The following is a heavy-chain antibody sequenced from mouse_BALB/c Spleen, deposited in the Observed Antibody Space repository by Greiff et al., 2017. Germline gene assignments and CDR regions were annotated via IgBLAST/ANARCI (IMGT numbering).Heavy chain of an antibody. CDR2: INPYNDGT. J-gene: IGHJ3*01. Sequence: VQLQQSGPELVKPGASVKMSCKASGYTFTSYVMHWVKQKPGQGLEWIGYINPYNDGTKYNEKFKGKATLTSDKSSSTAYMELSSLTSEDSAVYSCAKDLYGDEFAYWGQGSLVTVSA. CDR3: AKDLYGDEFAY. D-gene: IGHD2-13*01. CDR1: GYTFTSYV. V-gene: IGHV1-14*01.